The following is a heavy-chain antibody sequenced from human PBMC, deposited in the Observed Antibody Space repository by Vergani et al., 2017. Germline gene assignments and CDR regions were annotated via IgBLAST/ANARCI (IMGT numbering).Heavy chain of an antibody. V-gene: IGHV1-2*02. Sequence: QVQLVQYGAEVKKPGASVKVSCKASGYTFTGYYMHWVRQAPGQGLEWMGWINPNSGGTNYAQKFQGRVTMTRDTSISTAYMELSRLRSDDTAVYYCARDENYYDSSGYYPFNWGQGTLVTVSS. CDR3: ARDENYYDSSGYYPFN. CDR1: GYTFTGYY. J-gene: IGHJ4*02. D-gene: IGHD3-22*01. CDR2: INPNSGGT.